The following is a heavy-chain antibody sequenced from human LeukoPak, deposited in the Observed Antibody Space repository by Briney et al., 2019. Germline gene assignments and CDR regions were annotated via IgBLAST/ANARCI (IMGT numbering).Heavy chain of an antibody. CDR3: AHRRDPVHDYGDYLGYFDY. D-gene: IGHD4-17*01. Sequence: SGPTLVKPTQTLTLTCTFSGFSLSTRGVGVGWIRQPPGKALEWLALIYWDDDKRYSPSLKSRLTITKDTSKNQVVLTMTNMDPVDTATYYCAHRRDPVHDYGDYLGYFDYWGQGTLVTVSS. CDR1: GFSLSTRGVG. CDR2: IYWDDDK. V-gene: IGHV2-5*02. J-gene: IGHJ4*02.